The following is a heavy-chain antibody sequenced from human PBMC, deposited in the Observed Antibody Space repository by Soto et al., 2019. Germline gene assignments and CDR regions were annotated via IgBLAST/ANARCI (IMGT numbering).Heavy chain of an antibody. V-gene: IGHV2-5*02. CDR2: IYWDDDK. D-gene: IGHD2-15*01. CDR3: AHAGDFDLLSFDR. J-gene: IGHJ4*02. Sequence: SGLAGEPAQTLTLTCAFSGFSLTTTRMGVAWIRQPPGKALEWLALIYWDDDKRYSPSLKNRLTVSKDTSTNRVVLTITNISPDDTGTYFCAHAGDFDLLSFDRWGPGTLVTVSS. CDR1: GFSLTTTRMG.